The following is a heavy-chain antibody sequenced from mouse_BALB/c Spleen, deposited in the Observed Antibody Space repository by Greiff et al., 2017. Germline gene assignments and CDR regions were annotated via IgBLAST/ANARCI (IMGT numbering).Heavy chain of an antibody. Sequence: VQLQQSGPGLVKPSQSLSLTCSVTGYSITSGYYWNWIRQFPGNKLEWMGYISYDGSNNYNPSLKNRISITRDTSKNQFFLKLNSVTTEDTATYYCARAAYYGNSWFAYWGQGTLVTVSA. J-gene: IGHJ3*01. CDR2: ISYDGSN. CDR1: GYSITSGYY. V-gene: IGHV3-6*02. D-gene: IGHD2-10*01. CDR3: ARAAYYGNSWFAY.